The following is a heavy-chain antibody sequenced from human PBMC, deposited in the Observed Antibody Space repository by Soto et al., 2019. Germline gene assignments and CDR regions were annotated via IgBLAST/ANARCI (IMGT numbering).Heavy chain of an antibody. CDR1: GDSSNTDYY. D-gene: IGHD3-22*01. CDR2: IYYTGGT. Sequence: SETLSLTCAVSGDSSNTDYYCSWIRQPPGNGLEWIGHIYYTGGTFYSPSLKSRLALSVDTSKNQFSLRLSSVTAADTAVYYCARDTASKDYDSHSYYPHFDSWGQGALVTVSS. V-gene: IGHV4-30-4*01. CDR3: ARDTASKDYDSHSYYPHFDS. J-gene: IGHJ5*01.